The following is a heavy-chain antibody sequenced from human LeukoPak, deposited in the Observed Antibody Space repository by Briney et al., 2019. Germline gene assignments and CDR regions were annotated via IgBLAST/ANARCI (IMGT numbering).Heavy chain of an antibody. CDR3: AGNYYGSGSYYSEDRY. Sequence: SETLSLTCTVSGYSISSGYYWGWIRQPPGKGLEWIGSIYHSGSTYYNPSLKSRVTISVDTSKNQFSLKLSSVTAADTAVHYCAGNYYGSGSYYSEDRYWGQGTLVTVSS. CDR2: IYHSGST. J-gene: IGHJ4*02. D-gene: IGHD3-10*01. V-gene: IGHV4-38-2*02. CDR1: GYSISSGYY.